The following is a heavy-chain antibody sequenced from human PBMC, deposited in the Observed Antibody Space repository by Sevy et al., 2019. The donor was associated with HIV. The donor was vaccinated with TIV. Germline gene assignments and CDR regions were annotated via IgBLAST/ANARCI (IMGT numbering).Heavy chain of an antibody. J-gene: IGHJ4*02. CDR2: ISSKNSTM. CDR3: ARAIWKEVRGTDY. Sequence: GGSLRLSCEASGFTFSDYSMNWVRQAPGKGLEWVSYISSKNSTMYYADSVKGRFTISRDNSKNTLYLQMNSLRAEDTAVYYCARAIWKEVRGTDYWGQGTLVTVSS. V-gene: IGHV3-48*01. CDR1: GFTFSDYS. D-gene: IGHD3-10*01.